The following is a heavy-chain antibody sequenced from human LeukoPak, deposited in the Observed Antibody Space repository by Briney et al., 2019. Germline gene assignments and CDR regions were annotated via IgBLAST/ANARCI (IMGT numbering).Heavy chain of an antibody. Sequence: GGSLRLAWTASGFTFGDYAMSWFRQAPRKGLEWVGFIRIKAYGGTTEYAASVKGRFTISRDDYKSIAYLQMNSLKTEDTAVYYCTRVGSAGDYYYYMDVWGKGTTVTVSS. D-gene: IGHD6-19*01. CDR3: TRVGSAGDYYYYMDV. CDR1: GFTFGDYA. V-gene: IGHV3-49*03. J-gene: IGHJ6*03. CDR2: IRIKAYGGTT.